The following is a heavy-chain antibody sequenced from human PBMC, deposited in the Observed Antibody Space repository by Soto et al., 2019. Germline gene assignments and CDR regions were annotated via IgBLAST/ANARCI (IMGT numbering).Heavy chain of an antibody. D-gene: IGHD5-12*01. CDR3: AAGGGLPRYY. J-gene: IGHJ4*02. CDR1: GGSISSGGYS. CDR2: IYHSGST. Sequence: QLQLQESGSGLVKPSQTLSLTCAVSGGSISSGGYSWSWIRQPPGKGLEWIGYIYHSGSTYYNPSRKSRVPRAVDRSNSQFSLKLSSGPAADTAVYYCAAGGGLPRYYWGQGTLVTVSS. V-gene: IGHV4-30-2*01.